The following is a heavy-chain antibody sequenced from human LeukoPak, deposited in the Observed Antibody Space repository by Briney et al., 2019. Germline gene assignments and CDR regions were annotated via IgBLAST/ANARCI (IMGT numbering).Heavy chain of an antibody. V-gene: IGHV4-30-4*01. CDR3: ARGRENGDLDY. Sequence: PSETLSLTCTVSGGSISSGDYYWSWIRQPPGKGLGWIGYIYYSGSTYYNPSLKSRVTISVDTSKNQFSLKLSSVTATDTAVYYCARGRENGDLDYWGQGTLVTVSS. D-gene: IGHD4-17*01. CDR2: IYYSGST. J-gene: IGHJ4*02. CDR1: GGSISSGDYY.